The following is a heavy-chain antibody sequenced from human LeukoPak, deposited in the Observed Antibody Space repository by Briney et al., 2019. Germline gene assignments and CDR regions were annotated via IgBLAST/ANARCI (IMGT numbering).Heavy chain of an antibody. D-gene: IGHD5-18*01. Sequence: GGSLRLSCAASGFTFSDYYMSWIRQAPGKGLEWVSYISSSSSYTNYADSVKGRFTISRDNAKNSLYLQMNSLRAEDTAVYYCARHRGYSYVDYWGQGTLVTVSS. CDR3: ARHRGYSYVDY. V-gene: IGHV3-11*06. CDR2: ISSSSSYT. CDR1: GFTFSDYY. J-gene: IGHJ4*02.